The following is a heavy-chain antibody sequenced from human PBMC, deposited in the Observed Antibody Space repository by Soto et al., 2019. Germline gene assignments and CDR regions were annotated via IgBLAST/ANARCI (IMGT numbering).Heavy chain of an antibody. CDR1: GYTFATYG. D-gene: IGHD2-15*01. CDR3: ARLAPCNSGNCYSHPLDY. J-gene: IGHJ4*02. Sequence: QVRLVQSGAEMKRPGASVKVSCKSSGYTFATYGISWVRQAPGQGLEWMGWIAPDNGDTNYEQKLRGRVTLTADTSTNTAYMEVRSLRSDDTAVYFCARLAPCNSGNCYSHPLDYWGQGTLVTVSS. CDR2: IAPDNGDT. V-gene: IGHV1-18*01.